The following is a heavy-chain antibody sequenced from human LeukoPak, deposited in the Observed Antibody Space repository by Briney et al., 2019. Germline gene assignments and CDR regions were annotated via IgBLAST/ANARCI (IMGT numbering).Heavy chain of an antibody. CDR2: INHSGST. J-gene: IGHJ3*02. V-gene: IGHV4-34*01. D-gene: IGHD1-26*01. CDR3: AKGGSGSYYLLGDI. CDR1: GGSFSGYY. Sequence: SETLSLTCAVYGGSFSGYYWSWIRQPPGKGLEWIGEINHSGSTNYNPSLKSRVTISVDTSKNQFSLKLSSVTAADTAVYYCAKGGSGSYYLLGDIWGQGTMVTVSS.